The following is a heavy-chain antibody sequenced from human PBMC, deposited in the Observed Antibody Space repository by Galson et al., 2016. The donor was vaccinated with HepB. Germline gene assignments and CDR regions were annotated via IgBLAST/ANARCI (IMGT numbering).Heavy chain of an antibody. CDR2: LSYTGTT. D-gene: IGHD5/OR15-5a*01. CDR3: ARGVSGFGY. J-gene: IGHJ4*02. CDR1: GGSIIGHY. V-gene: IGHV4-59*11. Sequence: ETLSLTCTVSGGSIIGHYWSWIRQPPGKGLEWIGYLSYTGTTNYNPSLKSRVTISLDTSKNQFSMKLSPVTAADTDLDYCARGVSGFGYWGQGILVTVSS.